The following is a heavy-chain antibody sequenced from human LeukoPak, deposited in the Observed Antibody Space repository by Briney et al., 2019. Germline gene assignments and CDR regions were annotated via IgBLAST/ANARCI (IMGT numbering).Heavy chain of an antibody. D-gene: IGHD2-15*01. CDR1: GYTFTSYD. J-gene: IGHJ3*02. V-gene: IGHV1-8*01. CDR2: MNPNSGNT. CDR3: ASFYCSGGSCYKEHAFDI. Sequence: GASVKVSCKASGYTFTSYDINWVRQATGQGLEWMGWMNPNSGNTGYAQKFQGRVTMTRNTSISTAYMELSSLRSEDTAVYYCASFYCSGGSCYKEHAFDIWGQGTMVTVSS.